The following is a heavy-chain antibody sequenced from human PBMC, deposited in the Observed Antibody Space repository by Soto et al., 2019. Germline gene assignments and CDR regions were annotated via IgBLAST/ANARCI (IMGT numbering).Heavy chain of an antibody. D-gene: IGHD5-12*01. CDR2: ISSSNGYT. CDR1: GFTFSSYT. Sequence: EVQLVESGGGLVKAGGSLRLSCATSGFTFSSYTMNWVRQAPGKGLEWVSSISSSNGYTYYADSVKGRITISRDNAKNSRSLQMNSLRADDTAVYYCARARRDGYHWAYWGQGTLVTVSS. J-gene: IGHJ4*02. V-gene: IGHV3-21*01. CDR3: ARARRDGYHWAY.